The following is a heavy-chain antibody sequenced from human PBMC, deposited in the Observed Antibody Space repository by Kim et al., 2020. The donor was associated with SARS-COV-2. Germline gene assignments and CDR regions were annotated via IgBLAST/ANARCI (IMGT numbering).Heavy chain of an antibody. CDR1: GFNLNSYE. V-gene: IGHV3-48*03. CDR3: AREFIGDPGWFDP. D-gene: IGHD1-26*01. CDR2: ITSSGSST. Sequence: GGSLRLSCAVSGFNLNSYEINWVRQAPGKGLEWISHITSSGSSTFYADSVKGRFTVSKDSVKNSVYLQMNSLRAEDTAVYYCAREFIGDPGWFDPWGQGTLGTVSS. J-gene: IGHJ5*02.